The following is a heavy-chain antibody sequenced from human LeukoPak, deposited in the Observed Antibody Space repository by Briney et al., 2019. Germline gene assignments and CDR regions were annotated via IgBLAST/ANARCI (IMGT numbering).Heavy chain of an antibody. J-gene: IGHJ6*04. V-gene: IGHV1-18*01. CDR3: ARDRGWATATCEFNHYGIEF. CDR2: VNGNNGDT. Sequence: ASVKVSCKTSGYTFSSFGINWVRQAPGQGLEWLGWVNGNNGDTKYAQRVQGRVTMTTDTSTSTVYMDLGSLRSDDTAVYYCARDRGWATATCEFNHYGIEFRGERNTVTVYS. D-gene: IGHD1-26*01. CDR1: GYTFSSFG.